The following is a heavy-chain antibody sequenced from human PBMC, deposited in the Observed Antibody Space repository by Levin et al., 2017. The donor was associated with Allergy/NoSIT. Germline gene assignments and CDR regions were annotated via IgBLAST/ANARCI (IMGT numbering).Heavy chain of an antibody. Sequence: LSLTCAASGFTFSNYGMHWVRQAPGKGLEWVAVIFYDGSKKYYADSVKGRFAISRDNSKNTLNLQMNSLRAEDTAVYYCTRDISSAWFDYWGQGTLVTVSS. CDR3: TRDISSAWFDY. V-gene: IGHV3-33*01. J-gene: IGHJ5*01. D-gene: IGHD3-16*02. CDR1: GFTFSNYG. CDR2: IFYDGSKK.